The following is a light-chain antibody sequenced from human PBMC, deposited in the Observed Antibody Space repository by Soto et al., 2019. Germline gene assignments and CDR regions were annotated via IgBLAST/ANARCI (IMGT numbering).Light chain of an antibody. CDR3: QQYGSSPIT. CDR1: XXXXXSY. Sequence: EIVLTQSPGXLXLSPXXXXXXXXRASXXXXXSYLAWYQQKPGQAPRLLIYGASSRATGIPDRFSGSGSGTDFTLTISRLEPEDFAVYYCQQYGSSPITFGQGTRLEIK. CDR2: GAS. J-gene: IGKJ5*01. V-gene: IGKV3-20*01.